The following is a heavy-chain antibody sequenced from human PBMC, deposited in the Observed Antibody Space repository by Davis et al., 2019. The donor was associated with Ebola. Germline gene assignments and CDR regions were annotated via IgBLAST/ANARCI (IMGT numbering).Heavy chain of an antibody. V-gene: IGHV4-59*11. J-gene: IGHJ3*02. D-gene: IGHD2-21*01. CDR2: ISYIGNT. Sequence: PSETLSLTCTVSSGSINDHYWSWIRQPPGKGLEWVGFISYIGNTNSNPSLKSRVTISVDTSKNQFSLMLNSVTAADTAVYYCARDTRPPGTDSYDDTFDSWSQGIMVTVSS. CDR3: ARDTRPPGTDSYDDTFDS. CDR1: SGSINDHY.